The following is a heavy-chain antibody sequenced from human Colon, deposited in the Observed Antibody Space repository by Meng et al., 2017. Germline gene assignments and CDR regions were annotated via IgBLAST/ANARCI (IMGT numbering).Heavy chain of an antibody. V-gene: IGHV1-2*02. CDR2: INPKSGDT. J-gene: IGHJ4*02. CDR3: ARLGLGLGDFSNCRWFDY. Sequence: ASVKVSCKTSGYTFTDHYVHWVRQAPGQGLEWMGWINPKSGDTNSAQNFQGRVTMTWDTSITTAYMEVNSLTSDDTAVYYCARLGLGLGDFSNCRWFDYWGQGTLVTVSS. D-gene: IGHD3-16*02. CDR1: GYTFTDHY.